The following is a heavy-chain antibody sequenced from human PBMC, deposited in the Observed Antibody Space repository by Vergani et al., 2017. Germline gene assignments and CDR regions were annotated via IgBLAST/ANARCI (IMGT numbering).Heavy chain of an antibody. J-gene: IGHJ3*01. CDR2: FYSRGNT. CDR1: GASISNSLYS. Sequence: QPHLQESGPGLVKPSETLALTCIVSGASISNSLYSWGWIRQPPGKGLEWIGSFYSRGNTFFNPSLKSRASISLDISKNLFSLNLTSMTAADTAFYFCAXWAGHSSGDAFVFWGQGTMVTVSS. CDR3: AXWAGHSSGDAFVF. V-gene: IGHV4-39*01. D-gene: IGHD3-22*01.